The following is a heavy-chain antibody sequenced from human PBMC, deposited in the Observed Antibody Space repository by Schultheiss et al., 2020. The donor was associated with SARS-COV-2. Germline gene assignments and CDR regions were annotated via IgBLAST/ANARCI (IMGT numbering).Heavy chain of an antibody. V-gene: IGHV1-2*02. J-gene: IGHJ6*02. Sequence: ASVKVSCKASGGTFSSYAISWVRQAPGQGLEWMGWINPNSGGTNYAQKFQGRVTMTRDTSISTAYMELSRLRSEDTAVYYCASVVDGWVRRYYGMDVWGQGTTVTVSS. CDR3: ASVVDGWVRRYYGMDV. CDR1: GGTFSSYA. CDR2: INPNSGGT. D-gene: IGHD3-9*01.